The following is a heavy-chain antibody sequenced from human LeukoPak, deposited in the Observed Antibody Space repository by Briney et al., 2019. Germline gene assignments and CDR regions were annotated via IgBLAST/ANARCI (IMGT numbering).Heavy chain of an antibody. J-gene: IGHJ3*02. CDR3: ARLYCSGGSCYSGDAFDI. CDR2: IKSKTDGGTT. Sequence: GGSLRLSCAASGFTFSNAWMSWVRQAPGKGLEWVGRIKSKTDGGTTDYAAPVKGRFTISRDDSKNTLYLQMNSLRAEDTAVYYCARLYCSGGSCYSGDAFDIWGQGTMVTVSS. CDR1: GFTFSNAW. D-gene: IGHD2-15*01. V-gene: IGHV3-15*01.